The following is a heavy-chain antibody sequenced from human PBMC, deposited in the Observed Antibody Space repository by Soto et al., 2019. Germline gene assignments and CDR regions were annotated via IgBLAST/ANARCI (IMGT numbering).Heavy chain of an antibody. J-gene: IGHJ2*01. CDR2: ISWNSGSI. V-gene: IGHV3-9*01. CDR1: GFTFDDYA. Sequence: DVQLVESGGGLVQPGRSLRLSCAASGFTFDDYAMHWVRQAPGKGLEWVSGISWNSGSIGYADSVKGRFTISRDNAKNSLYLQMNSLRAEDTALYYCAKADSSSRLGRYFDLWGRGTLVTVSS. CDR3: AKADSSSRLGRYFDL. D-gene: IGHD6-6*01.